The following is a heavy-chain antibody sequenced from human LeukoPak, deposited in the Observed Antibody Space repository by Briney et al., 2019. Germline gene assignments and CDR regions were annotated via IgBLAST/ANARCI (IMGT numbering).Heavy chain of an antibody. Sequence: SETLSLTCAVYGGSFSGYYWSWIRQPPGKGLEWIGEINHSGSTNYNPSLKSRVTISVDTSKNQFSLKLSSVTAADTAVYYCARGGEYCGGDCYDYWGQGTPVTVSS. CDR3: ARGGEYCGGDCYDY. D-gene: IGHD2-21*02. J-gene: IGHJ4*02. CDR2: INHSGST. CDR1: GGSFSGYY. V-gene: IGHV4-34*01.